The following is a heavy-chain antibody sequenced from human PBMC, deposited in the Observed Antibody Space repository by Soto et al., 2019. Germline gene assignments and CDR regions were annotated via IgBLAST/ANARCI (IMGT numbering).Heavy chain of an antibody. J-gene: IGHJ5*02. CDR2: IYYSGST. CDR3: ARDGLSSSFLRRWFDP. CDR1: GGSISSGGYY. V-gene: IGHV4-31*03. D-gene: IGHD6-13*01. Sequence: QVQLQESGPGLVKPSQTLSLTCTVSGGSISSGGYYWSWIRQHPGKGLEWIGYIYYSGSTYYNPSLKSRVTISVDTSKNQFSLKLSSVTAADTAVYYCARDGLSSSFLRRWFDPWGQGTLVTVSS.